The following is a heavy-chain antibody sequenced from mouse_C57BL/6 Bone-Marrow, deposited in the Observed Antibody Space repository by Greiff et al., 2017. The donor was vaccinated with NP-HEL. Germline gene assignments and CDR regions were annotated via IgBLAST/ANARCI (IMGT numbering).Heavy chain of an antibody. CDR2: IRLKSDNYAT. D-gene: IGHD2-4*01. V-gene: IGHV6-3*01. Sequence: EVKLVESGGGLVQPGGSMKLSCVASGFTFSNYWMNWVRQSPEKGLEWVAQIRLKSDNYATHYAESVKGRFTISRDDSKSIVYLQMNNLMAEHTGISFCTGELYDYPFAYWGQGTLVTVSA. J-gene: IGHJ3*01. CDR1: GFTFSNYW. CDR3: TGELYDYPFAY.